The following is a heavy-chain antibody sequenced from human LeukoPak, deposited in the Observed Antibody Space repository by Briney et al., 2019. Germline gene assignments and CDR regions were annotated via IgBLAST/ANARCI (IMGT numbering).Heavy chain of an antibody. Sequence: GGSLRLSCGASGFTFSNAWTSWVRQAPGKGLEWVGRIKSKTDGGTTDYAAPVKGRFTISRDDSKNTLYLQMNSLKTEDTAVYYCNPGYGDFDAFDIWGQGTMVTVSS. V-gene: IGHV3-15*01. CDR2: IKSKTDGGTT. CDR3: NPGYGDFDAFDI. CDR1: GFTFSNAW. D-gene: IGHD4-17*01. J-gene: IGHJ3*02.